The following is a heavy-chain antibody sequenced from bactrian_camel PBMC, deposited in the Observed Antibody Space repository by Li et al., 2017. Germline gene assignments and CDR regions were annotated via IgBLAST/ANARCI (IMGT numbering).Heavy chain of an antibody. CDR1: ELTSSDYC. CDR2: TDSGDST. CDR3: AADQTDCYSASWFLFMMSPDFGV. Sequence: VQLVESGGGSVQAGGSLRLSCVVSELTSSDYCMGWFRQAPGQERERVATTDSGDSTSYADSVKGRFTISQDKYANTVYLQLNNLAPEDTAMYYCAADQTDCYSASWFLFMMSPDFGVWGQGTQVTVS. J-gene: IGHJ6*01. V-gene: IGHV3S53*01. D-gene: IGHD1*01.